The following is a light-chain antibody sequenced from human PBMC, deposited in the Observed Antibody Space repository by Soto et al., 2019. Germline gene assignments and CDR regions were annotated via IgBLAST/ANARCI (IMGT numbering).Light chain of an antibody. CDR2: DVS. CDR1: SSDVGDYNY. Sequence: QSALTQTASVSGSPRQSITISCTGTSSDVGDYNYVSWYQQHPGKAPKLMIYDVSNRPSGVSNPFSGSKSGSTDSQTISGLQAEDEADYYCSSYTSSTTRVFGTGTKLTVL. V-gene: IGLV2-14*01. J-gene: IGLJ1*01. CDR3: SSYTSSTTRV.